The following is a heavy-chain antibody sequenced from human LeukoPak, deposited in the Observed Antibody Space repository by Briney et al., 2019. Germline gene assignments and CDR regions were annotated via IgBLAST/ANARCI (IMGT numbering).Heavy chain of an antibody. D-gene: IGHD5-18*01. CDR3: ARPIRGYSYGFSYYYMDV. V-gene: IGHV4-34*01. Sequence: SETLSLTCAVYGGSFSGYYWSWIRQPPGKGLEWIGEINHSGSTNYNPSLKSRVTISVDTSKNQFSLKLSSVTAADTAVYYCARPIRGYSYGFSYYYMDVWGKGTTVTISS. CDR1: GGSFSGYY. CDR2: INHSGST. J-gene: IGHJ6*03.